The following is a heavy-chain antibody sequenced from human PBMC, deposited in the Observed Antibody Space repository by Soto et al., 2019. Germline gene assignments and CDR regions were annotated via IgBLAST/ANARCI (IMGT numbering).Heavy chain of an antibody. V-gene: IGHV1-69*13. J-gene: IGHJ4*02. CDR2: IIPIFGTA. CDR3: AREGYCSGGSCYYFDY. Sequence: VASVKVSCKASGGTFSSYTISWVRQAPGQGLEWMGRIIPIFGTANYAQKFQGRVTITADESTSTAYMELSSLRSEDTAVYYCAREGYCSGGSCYYFDYWGQGTLVTVSS. CDR1: GGTFSSYT. D-gene: IGHD2-15*01.